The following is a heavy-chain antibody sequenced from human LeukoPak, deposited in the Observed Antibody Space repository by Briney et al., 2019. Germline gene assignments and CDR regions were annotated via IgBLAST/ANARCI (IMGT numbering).Heavy chain of an antibody. D-gene: IGHD6-6*01. CDR2: IYHSGST. Sequence: SETLSLTCTVSGYSIGSGYYWGWIRQPPGKGLEWIANIYHSGSTYYNPSLKSRVTVSVDTSKNQFSLKLSSVTAADTAVYYCARITRPHPSYYMDVWGKGTTVTVSS. V-gene: IGHV4-38-2*02. J-gene: IGHJ6*03. CDR3: ARITRPHPSYYMDV. CDR1: GYSIGSGYY.